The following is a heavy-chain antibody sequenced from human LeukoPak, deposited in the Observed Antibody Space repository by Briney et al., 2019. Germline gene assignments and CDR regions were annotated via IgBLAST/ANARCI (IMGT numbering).Heavy chain of an antibody. CDR1: GFTFSSYT. CDR3: AKYSYYDSSGSPYFDY. J-gene: IGHJ4*02. CDR2: ISSSGSTI. D-gene: IGHD3-22*01. V-gene: IGHV3-48*01. Sequence: GGSLRLSCAASGFTFSSYTMNWVRQAPGKGLEWLSYISSSGSTIYYADSVKGRFTISRDNAKNSLYLQMNSLRAEDTAVYYCAKYSYYDSSGSPYFDYWGQGTLVTVSS.